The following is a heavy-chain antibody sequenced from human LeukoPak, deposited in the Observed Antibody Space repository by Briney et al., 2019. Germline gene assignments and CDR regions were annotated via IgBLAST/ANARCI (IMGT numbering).Heavy chain of an antibody. CDR3: ARGPPYYYDGGGYYYFDY. J-gene: IGHJ4*02. CDR1: GESFSGYY. V-gene: IGHV4-34*01. D-gene: IGHD3-22*01. CDR2: INHSGRT. Sequence: PSETLSLTCAVYGESFSGYYWTWIRQPPGKGLEWIGEINHSGRTNYNPSLKSRLTISVDTSRNQFSLTLTSVTAADTAVYFCARGPPYYYDGGGYYYFDYWGQGTLVTVSS.